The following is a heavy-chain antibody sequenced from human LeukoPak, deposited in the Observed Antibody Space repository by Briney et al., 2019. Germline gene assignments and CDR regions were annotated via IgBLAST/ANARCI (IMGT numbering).Heavy chain of an antibody. D-gene: IGHD2-15*01. V-gene: IGHV3-48*01. CDR1: GFTFSSYS. Sequence: GGSLRLSCAASGFTFSSYSMNWVRQAPGKGLAWVSYISSSSSTIYYADSVKGRFTISRDNAKNSLYLQMNSLRAEDTAVYYCARAGGLPLNAFDIWGQGTMVTASS. CDR3: ARAGGLPLNAFDI. CDR2: ISSSSSTI. J-gene: IGHJ3*02.